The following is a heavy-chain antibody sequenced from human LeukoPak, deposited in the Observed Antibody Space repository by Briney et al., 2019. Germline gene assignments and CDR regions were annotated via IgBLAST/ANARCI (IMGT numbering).Heavy chain of an antibody. J-gene: IGHJ4*02. Sequence: GASAKVSCKASGGTFSSYAISWVRQAPGQGLEWMGRIIPILGIANYAQKFQGRVTITADKSTSTAYMELSSLRSEDTAVYYCAREDIVVVPAALNYWGQGTLVTVSS. CDR1: GGTFSSYA. CDR2: IIPILGIA. V-gene: IGHV1-69*04. CDR3: AREDIVVVPAALNY. D-gene: IGHD2-2*01.